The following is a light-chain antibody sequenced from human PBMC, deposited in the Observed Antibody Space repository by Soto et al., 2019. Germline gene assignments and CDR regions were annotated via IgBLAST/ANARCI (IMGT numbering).Light chain of an antibody. J-gene: IGKJ1*01. CDR3: QQSYSTPPT. CDR1: QSISTF. V-gene: IGKV1-39*01. Sequence: DIQMTQFVSSLSASVGDRVTITCRPSQSISTFLNWYQKKPGKAPKLLIYAASSLQSGVPSRFSGSGSGTHFTLTISSLQPEDSATYYCQQSYSTPPTFGQGTKVEI. CDR2: AAS.